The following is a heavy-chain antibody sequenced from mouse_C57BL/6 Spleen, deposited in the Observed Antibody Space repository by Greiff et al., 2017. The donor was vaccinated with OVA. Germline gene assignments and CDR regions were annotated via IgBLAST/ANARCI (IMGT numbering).Heavy chain of an antibody. CDR1: GFSLTSYA. V-gene: IGHV2-9-1*01. CDR3: DRKEGLWTYAMDY. Sequence: VKLQESGPGLVAPSQSLSITCTVSGFSLTSYAISWVRQPPGKGLEWLGVIWTGGGTNYNSALKSRLSISKDNSKSQVFVKMNSLQTDDTARYYCDRKEGLWTYAMDYWGQGTSVTVSS. CDR2: IWTGGGT. J-gene: IGHJ4*01. D-gene: IGHD1-1*02.